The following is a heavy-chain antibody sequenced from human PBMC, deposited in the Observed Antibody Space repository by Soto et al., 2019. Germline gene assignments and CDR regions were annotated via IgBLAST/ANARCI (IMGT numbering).Heavy chain of an antibody. Sequence: QVQLVQSGAEVKKPGASVKVSCKASGYPLTAKYLHWVRQAPGQGLEWMGWINPSSGGTKEAQKFRGRVTMTRDTSISAAYMELSRLTSDDTAVYYRAKGGSSWTEWFDPWGQGTLVTVSS. D-gene: IGHD6-13*01. CDR2: INPSSGGT. CDR3: AKGGSSWTEWFDP. CDR1: GYPLTAKY. J-gene: IGHJ5*02. V-gene: IGHV1-2*02.